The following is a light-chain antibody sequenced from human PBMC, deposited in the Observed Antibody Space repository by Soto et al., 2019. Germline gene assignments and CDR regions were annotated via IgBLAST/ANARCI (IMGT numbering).Light chain of an antibody. CDR3: QTWGTGIQV. CDR2: LTSDGRH. J-gene: IGLJ2*01. V-gene: IGLV4-69*01. Sequence: QLVLTQSPSASASLGASVKLTCTLSSGHSSYAIAWHQQQPEKGPRYLMKLTSDGRHSKGDGIPDSFSGSSSGAERYLTISSLQSEDEADYYCQTWGTGIQVFGGGTKLTVL. CDR1: SGHSSYA.